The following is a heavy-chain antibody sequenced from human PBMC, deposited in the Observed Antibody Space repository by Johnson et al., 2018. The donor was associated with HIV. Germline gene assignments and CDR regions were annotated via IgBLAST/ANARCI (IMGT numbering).Heavy chain of an antibody. D-gene: IGHD1-7*01. CDR1: GFTFSNAW. Sequence: VQLVESGGGVVQPGGSLRLSCAASGFTFSNAWMSWVRQAPGKGLEWVGRIKSKTDGGTTDYAAPVKGRFTISRDDSKNTLYLQINSLRTEDTAVYYCARENYRRRDAFDVWGQGTVVIVSS. J-gene: IGHJ3*01. CDR3: ARENYRRRDAFDV. CDR2: IKSKTDGGTT. V-gene: IGHV3-15*01.